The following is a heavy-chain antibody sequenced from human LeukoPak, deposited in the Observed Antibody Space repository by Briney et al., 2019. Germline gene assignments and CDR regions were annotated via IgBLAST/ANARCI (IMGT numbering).Heavy chain of an antibody. CDR1: GGSISSYH. CDR2: IFASGNT. CDR3: ARDSDGAAQFDP. Sequence: SETLSLTCTVSGGSISSYHWSWIRQPAGRGLEWIGQIFASGNTNYNPSLKSRVTVSVDKSKNQFSLKLTSMTAADTAVYYCARDSDGAAQFDPWGQGTLVTVSS. D-gene: IGHD6-13*01. J-gene: IGHJ5*02. V-gene: IGHV4-4*07.